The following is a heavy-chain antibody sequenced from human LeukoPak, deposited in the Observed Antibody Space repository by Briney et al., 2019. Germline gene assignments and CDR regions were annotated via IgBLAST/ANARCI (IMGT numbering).Heavy chain of an antibody. CDR2: ISWNGGSL. CDR1: GFTFDDYA. D-gene: IGHD4-23*01. CDR3: AKDMGGNTPSYYYGMDV. J-gene: IGHJ6*02. Sequence: SLRLSCAASGFTFDDYAMHWVRQAPGKGLEWVSGISWNGGSLDYADSVKGRFTISRDNAKNSLYLQMNSLGAEDTALYYCAKDMGGNTPSYYYGMDVWGQGTTVTVSS. V-gene: IGHV3-9*01.